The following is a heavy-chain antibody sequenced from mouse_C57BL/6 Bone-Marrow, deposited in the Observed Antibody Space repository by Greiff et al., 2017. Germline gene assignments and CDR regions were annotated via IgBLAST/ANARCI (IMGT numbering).Heavy chain of an antibody. CDR1: GYAFTNYL. J-gene: IGHJ1*03. CDR2: INPGSGGT. CDR3: ARGYYGSSYGYFDV. V-gene: IGHV1-54*01. D-gene: IGHD1-1*01. Sequence: QVQLQQSGAELVRPGTSVKVSCKASGYAFTNYLLEWVKQRPGQGLEWIGVINPGSGGTNYNEKFKGKATLTADKSSSTAYMQLSSLTSEDSAVYFCARGYYGSSYGYFDVWGTGTTVTVSS.